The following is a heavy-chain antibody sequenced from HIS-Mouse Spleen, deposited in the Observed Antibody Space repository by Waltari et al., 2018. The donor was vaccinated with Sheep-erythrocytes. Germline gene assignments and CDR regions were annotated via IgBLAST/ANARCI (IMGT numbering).Heavy chain of an antibody. CDR3: ARGAFDI. CDR1: GFTFSSYA. Sequence: PASGFTFSSYAMHWVRQAPGKGLDWVAVISYDGSNKYYADSVKGRFTISRDNSKNTLYLQMNSLRAEDTAVYYCARGAFDIWGQGTMVTVSS. J-gene: IGHJ3*02. CDR2: ISYDGSNK. V-gene: IGHV3-30-3*01.